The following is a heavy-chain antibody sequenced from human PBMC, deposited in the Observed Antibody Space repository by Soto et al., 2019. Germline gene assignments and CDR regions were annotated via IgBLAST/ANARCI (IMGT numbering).Heavy chain of an antibody. CDR1: GFTVSSNY. V-gene: IGHV3-53*01. D-gene: IGHD5-18*01. J-gene: IGHJ6*02. CDR2: IYSGGST. CDR3: AREGGYSYGFDYYGMDV. Sequence: EVQLVESGGGLIQPGGSLRLSCAASGFTVSSNYMSWVRQAPGKGLEWVSVIYSGGSTYYADSVKGRFTISRDNSKNTXYLQMNSLRAEDTAVYYCAREGGYSYGFDYYGMDVWGQGTTVTVSS.